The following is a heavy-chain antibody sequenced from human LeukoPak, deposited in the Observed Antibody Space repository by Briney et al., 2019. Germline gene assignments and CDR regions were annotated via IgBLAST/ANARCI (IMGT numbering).Heavy chain of an antibody. D-gene: IGHD1-26*01. CDR2: IYPGDSDT. J-gene: IGHJ5*02. Sequence: GESLKISCKGSGYSFTSYWIGWVRQMPGKGLEWMGIIYPGDSDTRYSPSFQGQVTISADKSISPAYLQWSSLKASDNAMYYCARLQWELLPRYGFDPWRKGTLVSVST. CDR1: GYSFTSYW. V-gene: IGHV5-51*01. CDR3: ARLQWELLPRYGFDP.